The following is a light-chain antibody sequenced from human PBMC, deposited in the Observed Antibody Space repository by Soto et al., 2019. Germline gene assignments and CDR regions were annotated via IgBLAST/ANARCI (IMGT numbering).Light chain of an antibody. J-gene: IGLJ1*01. Sequence: QALVTQEPSLTVSPGGTVTLTCASSTGAVTSDYSPNWFQQKPGQVPRPLIHTTTNKHSWTPARFSGSLLGGKAALTLSGVQPEDEAEYYCLLYYGGAYVFGTGTKLTVL. CDR1: TGAVTSDYS. CDR3: LLYYGGAYV. V-gene: IGLV7-43*01. CDR2: TTT.